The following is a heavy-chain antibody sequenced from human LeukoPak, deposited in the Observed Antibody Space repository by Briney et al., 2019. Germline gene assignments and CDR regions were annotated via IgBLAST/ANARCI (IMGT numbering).Heavy chain of an antibody. CDR3: ARQASLHGKRFDY. D-gene: IGHD1-26*01. V-gene: IGHV1-69*05. CDR2: IIPIFGTA. Sequence: ASVKVSCKASGGTFSSYAISWVRQAPGQGLEWMGGIIPIFGTANYAQKFQGRVTITTDESTSTAYMELSSLRSEDTAVYYCARQASLHGKRFDYWGQGTLVTVSS. J-gene: IGHJ4*02. CDR1: GGTFSSYA.